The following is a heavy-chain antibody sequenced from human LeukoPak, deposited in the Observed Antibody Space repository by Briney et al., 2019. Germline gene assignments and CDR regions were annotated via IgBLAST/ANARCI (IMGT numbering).Heavy chain of an antibody. Sequence: GASVKVSCKASGYTFTSYYMHWVRQAPGQGLEWMGIINPSGGSTSYAQKFQGRVTLTEDTSADTAYMELSRLRSDDTAVYYCAPVRGPWLYYFDYWGQGTLVTVSS. V-gene: IGHV1-46*03. CDR1: GYTFTSYY. CDR3: APVRGPWLYYFDY. D-gene: IGHD3-10*01. J-gene: IGHJ4*02. CDR2: INPSGGST.